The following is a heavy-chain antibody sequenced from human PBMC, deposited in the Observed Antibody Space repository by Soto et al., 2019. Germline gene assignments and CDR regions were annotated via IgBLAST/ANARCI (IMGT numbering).Heavy chain of an antibody. D-gene: IGHD2-15*01. CDR2: IYYSGST. V-gene: IGHV4-59*01. Sequence: QVQLQESGPGLVKPSETLSLTCTVSGGSISSYYWSWIRQPPGKGLEWIGYIYYSGSTNYNPSLKSRVTISVDTSKNQFSRKLSSVTAADTAVYYCARDSRGWWLSDNSADYYYYYYYMDVWGKGTTVTVSS. CDR3: ARDSRGWWLSDNSADYYYYYYYMDV. J-gene: IGHJ6*03. CDR1: GGSISSYY.